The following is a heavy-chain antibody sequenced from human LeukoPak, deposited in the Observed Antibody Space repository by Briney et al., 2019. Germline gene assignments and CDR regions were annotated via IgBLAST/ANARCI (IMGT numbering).Heavy chain of an antibody. Sequence: GESLKISCKGSGYNFTNYWISWVRQMPGKGLEWMGTIDPSDSYNNYSPSFQGQVTISADKSINTAYLQWSSLKASDTAMYYCARHQIVGATRSPFDYWGQGTLVTVSS. V-gene: IGHV5-10-1*04. CDR3: ARHQIVGATRSPFDY. J-gene: IGHJ4*02. CDR2: IDPSDSYN. CDR1: GYNFTNYW. D-gene: IGHD1-26*01.